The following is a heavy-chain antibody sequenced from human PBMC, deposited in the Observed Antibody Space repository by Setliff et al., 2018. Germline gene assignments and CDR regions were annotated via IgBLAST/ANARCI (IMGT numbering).Heavy chain of an antibody. CDR2: MYSSGST. D-gene: IGHD3-10*01. J-gene: IGHJ5*02. V-gene: IGHV4-39*01. Sequence: SETLSLTCAVYDGSFSGYYWGWIRQPPGKGLEWIGSMYSSGSTYYNPSLKSRVTISVDTSKNQFSLKLTSVTAADTAVYYCVRALLWSGEGRFDPWGQGTLVTVSS. CDR1: DGSFSGYY. CDR3: VRALLWSGEGRFDP.